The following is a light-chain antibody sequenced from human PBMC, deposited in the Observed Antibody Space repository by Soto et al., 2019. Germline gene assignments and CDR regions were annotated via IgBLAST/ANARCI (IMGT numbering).Light chain of an antibody. V-gene: IGLV2-11*01. CDR3: CSYAGSYTWV. Sequence: QSVLTQPRSVSGSPGQSVTISCTGTSSDVGGYNYVSWYQQHPGKAPKVMIYDVSKRPSGVPDRFSGSKSGNTASLTISGIQAADEADYYCCSYAGSYTWVFGGGTKLTVL. J-gene: IGLJ3*02. CDR1: SSDVGGYNY. CDR2: DVS.